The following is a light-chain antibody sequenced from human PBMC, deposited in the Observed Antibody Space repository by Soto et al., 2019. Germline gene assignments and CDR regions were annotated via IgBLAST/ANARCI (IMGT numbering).Light chain of an antibody. CDR3: RTWDTRLSVVV. Sequence: QSVLTQPPSVSAAPGQKVTISWSGSGSNIGKNDVSWYLQLPGAAPKLLIYDTNKRPSGIPDRFSGSKSGTSSTLGITGLQTVDEADYFCRTWDTRLSVVVFGGGTKLTVL. V-gene: IGLV1-51*01. CDR1: GSNIGKND. J-gene: IGLJ2*01. CDR2: DTN.